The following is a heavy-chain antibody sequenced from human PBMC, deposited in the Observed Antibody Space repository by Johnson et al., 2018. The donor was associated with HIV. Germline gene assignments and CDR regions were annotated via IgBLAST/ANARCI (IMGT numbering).Heavy chain of an antibody. CDR3: ARPQGTGDAFDI. V-gene: IGHV3-30*03. CDR2: VSHAGSNE. CDR1: GFTFSRYW. Sequence: QVQLVESGGGLVQPGGSLRLSCAASGFTFSRYWMHWVRRAPGKGLEWLAVVSHAGSNEYYADSVKARCTVSRDNTKNTLYLQMNSLRAEDTAVYYCARPQGTGDAFDIWGQGTMVTVSS. D-gene: IGHD1-1*01. J-gene: IGHJ3*02.